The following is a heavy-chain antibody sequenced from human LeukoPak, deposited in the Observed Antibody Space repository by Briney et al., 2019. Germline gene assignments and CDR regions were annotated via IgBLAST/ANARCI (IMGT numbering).Heavy chain of an antibody. D-gene: IGHD5-18*01. J-gene: IGHJ5*02. CDR2: ISSSSSYI. CDR1: GFTFSSYS. Sequence: EGSLRLSCAASGFTFSSYSMNWVRQAPGKGLEWVSSISSSSSYIYYADSVKGRFTISRDNAKNSLYLQMNSLGAEDTAVYYCARDGRKIQLWLRGYWFDPWGQGTLVTVSS. V-gene: IGHV3-21*01. CDR3: ARDGRKIQLWLRGYWFDP.